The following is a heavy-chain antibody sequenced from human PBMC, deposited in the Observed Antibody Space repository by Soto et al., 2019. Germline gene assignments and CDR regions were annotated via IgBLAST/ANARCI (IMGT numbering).Heavy chain of an antibody. Sequence: GGSLRLSCAASGFTFSSYAMHWVRQAPGKGLEWVAVISYDGSNKYYADSVKGRFTISRDNSKNTLYPQMNSLRAEDTAVYYCARDAPHDFWSGSLYYYGMDVWGQGTTVTVSS. D-gene: IGHD3-3*01. CDR1: GFTFSSYA. V-gene: IGHV3-30-3*01. CDR3: ARDAPHDFWSGSLYYYGMDV. J-gene: IGHJ6*02. CDR2: ISYDGSNK.